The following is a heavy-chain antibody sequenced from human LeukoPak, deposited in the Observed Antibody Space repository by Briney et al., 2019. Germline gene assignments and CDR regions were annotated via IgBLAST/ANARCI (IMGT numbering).Heavy chain of an antibody. CDR1: GFSFSTYE. CDR2: ISSSGSII. J-gene: IGHJ4*02. V-gene: IGHV3-48*03. Sequence: AGGSLRLSCAASGFSFSTYEMNWVRQAPGKRLEWVSYISSSGSIIYSADSVKGRFTISRDNAKNSLFLQMNSLRVEDTAIYYCSVQYSSSSVVDFWGQGALVTVSS. CDR3: SVQYSSSSVVDF. D-gene: IGHD6-6*01.